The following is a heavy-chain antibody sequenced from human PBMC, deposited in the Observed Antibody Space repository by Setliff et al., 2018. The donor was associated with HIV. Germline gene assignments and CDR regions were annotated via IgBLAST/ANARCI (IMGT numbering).Heavy chain of an antibody. CDR2: ITSNAEST. D-gene: IGHD1-26*01. CDR1: GFTFSAYA. J-gene: IGHJ4*02. V-gene: IGHV3-64*02. Sequence: GSLRLSCAASGFTFSAYAVHWVRQAPGKGLEFVSGITSNAESTFYADSVRGRFTISRDNSKKTLYLHLGSLKPEDTAVYYCARGGATILAGFDYWGQGALVTVS. CDR3: ARGGATILAGFDY.